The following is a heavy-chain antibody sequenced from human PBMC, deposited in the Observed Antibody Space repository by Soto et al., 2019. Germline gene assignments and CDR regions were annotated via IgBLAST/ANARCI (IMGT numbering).Heavy chain of an antibody. CDR3: AASIFYYGMDV. CDR1: GYTFTNYW. Sequence: GASLKSSCNGSGYTFTNYWIGWVRQMPGKGPEWMGIIYPGDSDTKYNPSFQGQVTISADKSITTTYLQWSSLKASDTAIYYCAASIFYYGMDVWGQGTTVTVSS. CDR2: IYPGDSDT. V-gene: IGHV5-51*01. J-gene: IGHJ6*02.